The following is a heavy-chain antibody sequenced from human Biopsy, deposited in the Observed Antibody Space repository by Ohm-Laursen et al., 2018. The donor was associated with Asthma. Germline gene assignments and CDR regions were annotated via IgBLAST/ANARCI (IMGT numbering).Heavy chain of an antibody. J-gene: IGHJ4*02. Sequence: SLRLSCAASGFMFRSFGMHWVRQAPGKGLEWVAVISYDGNHKFYEDSVKGRFTIPRDNSKSTLYLQMNSLRTEDTAVYYCAKRRGYSGHDNDYWGQGTLVIVSS. CDR2: ISYDGNHK. D-gene: IGHD5-12*01. CDR1: GFMFRSFG. V-gene: IGHV3-30*18. CDR3: AKRRGYSGHDNDY.